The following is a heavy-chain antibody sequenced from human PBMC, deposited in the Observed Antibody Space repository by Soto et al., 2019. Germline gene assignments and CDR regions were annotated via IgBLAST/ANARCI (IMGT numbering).Heavy chain of an antibody. D-gene: IGHD2-21*01. CDR2: ILYDGGNK. CDR3: AKDLSPYGGYYYYGMDV. V-gene: IGHV3-30*18. CDR1: GFTFSSDD. Sequence: QVQLVESGGGVVQPGRSLRLSCAASGFTFSSDDMHWVRQAPGKGLEWVAVILYDGGNKYYADSVKGRFTISRDNSKNTLYLQMNSLRAEDTAVYYCAKDLSPYGGYYYYGMDVWGQGTTVTVSS. J-gene: IGHJ6*02.